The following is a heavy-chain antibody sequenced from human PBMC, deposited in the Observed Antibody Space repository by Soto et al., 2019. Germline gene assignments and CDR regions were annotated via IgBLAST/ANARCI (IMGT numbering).Heavy chain of an antibody. D-gene: IGHD3-10*01. V-gene: IGHV4-30-2*01. CDR1: GGSISSGGYA. Sequence: TLSLPCAVSGGSISSGGYAWSFIRQPPGKGLEWIGYIDHSGSTYYNPSLKSRVTISVDTSKNQLSLKLYSVPAADTAVYYCARDPSGSGPNFDYWGQGAVVTVSS. J-gene: IGHJ4*02. CDR3: ARDPSGSGPNFDY. CDR2: IDHSGST.